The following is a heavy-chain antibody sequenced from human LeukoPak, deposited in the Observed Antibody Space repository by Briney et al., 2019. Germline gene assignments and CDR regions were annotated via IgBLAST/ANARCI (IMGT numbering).Heavy chain of an antibody. D-gene: IGHD2-21*02. J-gene: IGHJ4*02. V-gene: IGHV4-4*07. CDR3: ARVKMTSITSHDY. CDR2: IYTSGST. Sequence: SETLSLTCTVSGDSITNYYWSWTRQSAGKELEWIGHIYTSGSTNYNPSLKSRVTMSIDTSKKQFSLKLKSVTAADTAVYYCARVKMTSITSHDYWGQGMLVTVSS. CDR1: GDSITNYY.